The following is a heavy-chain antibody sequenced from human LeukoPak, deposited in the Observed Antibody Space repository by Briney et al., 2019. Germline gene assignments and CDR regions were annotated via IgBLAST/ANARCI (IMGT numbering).Heavy chain of an antibody. CDR3: AREGDVVADVNWFDP. CDR2: INPNSGGT. Sequence: ASVKVSCKASGYTFTSYAMHWVRQAPGQGPEWMGWINPNSGGTKYAQKFQGRVTMTRDTSISTAYMELSRLRSDDTAVYYCAREGDVVADVNWFDPWGQGTLVTVSS. J-gene: IGHJ5*02. CDR1: GYTFTSYA. V-gene: IGHV1-2*02. D-gene: IGHD2-15*01.